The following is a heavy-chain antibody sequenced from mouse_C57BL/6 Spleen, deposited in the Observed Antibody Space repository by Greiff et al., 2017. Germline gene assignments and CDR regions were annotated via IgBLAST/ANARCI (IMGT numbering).Heavy chain of an antibody. CDR1: GYTFTSYW. CDR2: IDPSDSYT. Sequence: VQLQQPGAELVKPGASVKLSCKASGYTFTSYWMQWVKQRPGQGLEWIGEIDPSDSYTNYNQKFKGKATLTVDTSSSTAYMQLSSLTSEDSAVXYCARRSYYYGSSYGAMDDWGQGTSVTVSS. CDR3: ARRSYYYGSSYGAMDD. V-gene: IGHV1-50*01. D-gene: IGHD1-1*01. J-gene: IGHJ4*01.